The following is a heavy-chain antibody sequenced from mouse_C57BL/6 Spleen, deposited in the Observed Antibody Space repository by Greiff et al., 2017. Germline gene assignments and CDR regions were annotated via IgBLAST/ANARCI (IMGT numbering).Heavy chain of an antibody. D-gene: IGHD3-2*02. CDR3: ARGEGSSGYVGAMDY. CDR1: GYTFTSYW. CDR2: IAPNSGGT. J-gene: IGHJ4*01. V-gene: IGHV1-72*01. Sequence: VQLQQSGAELVKPGASVKLSCKASGYTFTSYWMHWVKQRPGRGLEWIGRIAPNSGGTKYNEKFKSKATLTVDKPSSTAYMQLSSLTSEDSAVYYCARGEGSSGYVGAMDYWGQGTSVTVSS.